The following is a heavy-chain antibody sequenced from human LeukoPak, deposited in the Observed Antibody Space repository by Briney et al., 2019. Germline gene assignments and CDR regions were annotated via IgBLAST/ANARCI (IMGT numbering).Heavy chain of an antibody. J-gene: IGHJ4*02. V-gene: IGHV4-31*03. CDR3: VSGNGYDFRYFDY. Sequence: PSQTLSLTCTVSGGSISSGAYYWSWVRQHPGKGLEWIGYIYYSGSTYYNPSLKSRVTISVDTSKNQFPLRLSSVTAADTAVYYCVSGNGYDFRYFDYWGQGTLVTVSS. D-gene: IGHD5-12*01. CDR2: IYYSGST. CDR1: GGSISSGAYY.